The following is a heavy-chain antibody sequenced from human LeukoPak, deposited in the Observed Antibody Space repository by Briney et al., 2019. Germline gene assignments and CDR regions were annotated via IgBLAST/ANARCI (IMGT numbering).Heavy chain of an antibody. CDR3: AKWLGSGTYINFHF. D-gene: IGHD3-10*01. Sequence: GGSLRLSCAASGFTVSSNYMSWVRQAPGKGLEWVSVIYSGGSTYYADSVKGRFTISRDNSKDTLYLQMNSLRAEDTAVYYCAKWLGSGTYINFHFWGQGTLVTVSS. J-gene: IGHJ4*02. V-gene: IGHV3-53*01. CDR2: IYSGGST. CDR1: GFTVSSNY.